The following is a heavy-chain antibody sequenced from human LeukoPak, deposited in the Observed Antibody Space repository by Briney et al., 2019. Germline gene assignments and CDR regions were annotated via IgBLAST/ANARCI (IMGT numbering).Heavy chain of an antibody. Sequence: SVKVSCKASGGTFSSYAISWVRQAPGQGLEWMGGIIPIFGTANYAQKFQGRVTITADESTSTACMELSSLRSEDTAVYYCARDSDSGSYYGWFDPWGQGTLVTVSS. V-gene: IGHV1-69*01. D-gene: IGHD1-26*01. CDR3: ARDSDSGSYYGWFDP. J-gene: IGHJ5*02. CDR1: GGTFSSYA. CDR2: IIPIFGTA.